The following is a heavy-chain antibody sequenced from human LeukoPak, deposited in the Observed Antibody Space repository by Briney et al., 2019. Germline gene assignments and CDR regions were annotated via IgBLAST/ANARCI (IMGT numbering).Heavy chain of an antibody. CDR3: ATYIAAAGGY. D-gene: IGHD6-13*01. CDR2: IKQDGSEK. J-gene: IGHJ4*02. Sequence: PGGSLRLSCAASGFSFSDYWMSWVRQAPGKGLEWVANIKQDGSEKYYVDSVKGRFTISRDNAKNSLYLQMNSLRAEDTAVYYCATYIAAAGGYWGQGTLVTVSS. CDR1: GFSFSDYW. V-gene: IGHV3-7*01.